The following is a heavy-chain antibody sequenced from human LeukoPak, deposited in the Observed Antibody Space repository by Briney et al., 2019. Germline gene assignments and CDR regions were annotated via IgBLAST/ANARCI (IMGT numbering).Heavy chain of an antibody. CDR1: GFTFSSYS. D-gene: IGHD2-15*01. Sequence: GGSLRLSCAASGFTFSSYSMNWVRQAPGKGLEWVSSISSSSSYIYYADSVKGRFTISRDNSKNTLDLQMSSLRAEDTAVYYCVKGSASSRPYYFDYWGQGALVTVSS. J-gene: IGHJ4*02. CDR3: VKGSASSRPYYFDY. V-gene: IGHV3-21*04. CDR2: ISSSSSYI.